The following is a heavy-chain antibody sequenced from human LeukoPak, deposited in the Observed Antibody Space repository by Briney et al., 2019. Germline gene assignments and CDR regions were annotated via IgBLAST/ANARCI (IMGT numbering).Heavy chain of an antibody. Sequence: GASVKVSCKASGGTFSTSAFSWVRQAPGQGLEWMGGIIPFLATANYAQKFQGRVSITTDASTSTAYMEVSSLRSEDAAVYYCARAHSSGWYFFDYWGQGTLVTVSS. CDR1: GGTFSTSA. J-gene: IGHJ4*02. D-gene: IGHD6-19*01. V-gene: IGHV1-69*05. CDR3: ARAHSSGWYFFDY. CDR2: IIPFLATA.